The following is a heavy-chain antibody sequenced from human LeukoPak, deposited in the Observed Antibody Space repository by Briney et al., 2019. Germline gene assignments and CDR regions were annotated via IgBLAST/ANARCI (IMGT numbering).Heavy chain of an antibody. V-gene: IGHV1-18*04. Sequence: EASVKVSCQASGYTFTKYRISWVRQAPGQGLEWMGRINTNDGNTNYAPKLQARVTMTTDTSTSTAYLELRGFRYDDTATYYCARDNNWGQGTLVTVSS. CDR3: ARDNN. J-gene: IGHJ4*02. CDR2: INTNDGNT. CDR1: GYTFTKYR.